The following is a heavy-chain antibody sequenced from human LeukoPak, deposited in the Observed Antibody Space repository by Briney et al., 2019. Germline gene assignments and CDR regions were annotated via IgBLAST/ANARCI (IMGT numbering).Heavy chain of an antibody. CDR1: GGSFSGYY. CDR2: INHSGST. V-gene: IGHV4-34*01. J-gene: IGHJ5*02. CDR3: ARSQARLGWFDP. Sequence: PSETLSLTCAVYGGSFSGYYWSWIRQPPGKGLEWIGEINHSGSTYYNPSLKSRVTISVDTSKNQFSLKLSSVTAADTAVYYCARSQARLGWFDPWGQGTLVTVSS. D-gene: IGHD6-19*01.